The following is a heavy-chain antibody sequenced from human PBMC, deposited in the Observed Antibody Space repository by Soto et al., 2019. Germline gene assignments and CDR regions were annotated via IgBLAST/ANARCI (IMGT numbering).Heavy chain of an antibody. CDR2: ISYDGSRE. J-gene: IGHJ4*02. CDR3: AKDVDGRRDGYHWGADY. CDR1: GFTFSTYG. D-gene: IGHD5-12*01. Sequence: GGSLRLSCAASGFTFSTYGMHWVRQAPDKGLEWVAIISYDGSREYYVDSVKGRFTISRDNSKNTLHLQMNSLRVEDTAVYYCAKDVDGRRDGYHWGADYWGQGTLVTVSS. V-gene: IGHV3-30*18.